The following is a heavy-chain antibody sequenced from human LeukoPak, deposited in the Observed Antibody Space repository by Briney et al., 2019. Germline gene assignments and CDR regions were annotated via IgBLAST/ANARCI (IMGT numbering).Heavy chain of an antibody. CDR1: GFPFSSYW. CDR3: ARDLVNRGSGSYFDY. CDR2: IKQDGSEK. V-gene: IGHV3-7*01. D-gene: IGHD3-10*01. J-gene: IGHJ4*02. Sequence: GGSLRLSCAASGFPFSSYWMNWVRQAPGKGLEWVANIKQDGSEKYYVDSVKGRFTISGDNAKNSLYLQMNSLRAEDTAVYYCARDLVNRGSGSYFDYWGQGALVTVSS.